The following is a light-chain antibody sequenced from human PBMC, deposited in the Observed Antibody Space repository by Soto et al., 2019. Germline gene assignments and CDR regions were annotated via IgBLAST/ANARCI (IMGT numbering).Light chain of an antibody. J-gene: IGKJ1*01. CDR2: QTS. CDR1: QSVSRK. CDR3: HQRQSWPRT. V-gene: IGKV3-11*01. Sequence: EIVMTQSPATLSVSPGERATLSFMASQSVSRKLAWYQQTPGQAPRLLIYQTSIRAAGIPARFSASGSGTDFTLTISDVQPEDFALYYCHQRQSWPRTFGQGTKVDIK.